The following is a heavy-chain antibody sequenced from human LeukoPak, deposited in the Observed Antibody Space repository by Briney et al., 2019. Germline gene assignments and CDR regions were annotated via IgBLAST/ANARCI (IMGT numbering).Heavy chain of an antibody. J-gene: IGHJ4*02. CDR2: MNPNSGNT. V-gene: IGHV1-8*01. D-gene: IGHD2-15*01. Sequence: ASVKVSCKASGYTFTSYDINWVRQATGQGLEWMGWMNPNSGNTGYAQKFQGRVTMTRNTSISTAYIELSSLRSEDTAVYYCARRGGLKRGGSCFDYWGQGTLVTVSS. CDR3: ARRGGLKRGGSCFDY. CDR1: GYTFTSYD.